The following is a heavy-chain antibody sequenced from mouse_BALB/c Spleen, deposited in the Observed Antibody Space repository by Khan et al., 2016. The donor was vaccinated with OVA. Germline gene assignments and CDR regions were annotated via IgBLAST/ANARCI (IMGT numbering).Heavy chain of an antibody. CDR2: ISYSGST. CDR3: ARTARIKY. CDR1: GYSITSGYG. J-gene: IGHJ2*01. V-gene: IGHV3-2*02. D-gene: IGHD1-2*01. Sequence: SGPGLVKPSQSLSLTCTVTGYSITSGYGWNWIRQFPGNKLEWMGYISYSGSTNYNPSLKSRISITRDTSKNQFFLQLNSVTTVDTATYYCARTARIKYWGQGTTLTVSS.